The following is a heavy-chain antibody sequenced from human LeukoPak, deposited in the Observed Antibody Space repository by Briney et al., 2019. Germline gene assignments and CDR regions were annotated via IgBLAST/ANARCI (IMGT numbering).Heavy chain of an antibody. CDR3: ARGLGSGGGDYVWFDP. D-gene: IGHD4-17*01. Sequence: GESLKISCKGSGYSFTSYWIGWVRQMPGKGLEWMGIIYPRDSDTRYSPSFQGQVTISADKSISTAYLQWSSLKASDTAMYYCARGLGSGGGDYVWFDPWGQGTLVTVSS. CDR1: GYSFTSYW. V-gene: IGHV5-51*01. J-gene: IGHJ5*02. CDR2: IYPRDSDT.